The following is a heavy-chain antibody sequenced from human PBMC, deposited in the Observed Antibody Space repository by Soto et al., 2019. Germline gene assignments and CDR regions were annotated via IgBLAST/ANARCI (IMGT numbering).Heavy chain of an antibody. Sequence: GGSLRLSCAASGFTFSSYAMSWVRQAPGKGLEWVSAISGSGGSTYYADSVKGRFTISRDNSKNTLYLQMNSLRAEDTAVYYCARDPANRDYGDYPNPNFDYWGQGTLVTVSS. V-gene: IGHV3-23*01. CDR3: ARDPANRDYGDYPNPNFDY. J-gene: IGHJ4*02. D-gene: IGHD4-17*01. CDR2: ISGSGGST. CDR1: GFTFSSYA.